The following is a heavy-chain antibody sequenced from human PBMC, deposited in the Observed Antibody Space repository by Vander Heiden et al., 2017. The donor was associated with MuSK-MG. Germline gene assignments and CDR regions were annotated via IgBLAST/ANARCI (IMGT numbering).Heavy chain of an antibody. CDR2: ISYDGSNK. D-gene: IGHD6-13*01. V-gene: IGHV3-30*18. J-gene: IGHJ6*02. CDR1: GFTFSSYG. CDR3: AKEQDGYSSSWYGMDV. Sequence: QVQLVESGGGVVQPGRSLRLSCAASGFTFSSYGMHWVRQAPGKGLEWVAVISYDGSNKYYADSVKGRFTISRDNSKNTLYLKMNSMRAEETAVYYCAKEQDGYSSSWYGMDVWGQGTTVTVYS.